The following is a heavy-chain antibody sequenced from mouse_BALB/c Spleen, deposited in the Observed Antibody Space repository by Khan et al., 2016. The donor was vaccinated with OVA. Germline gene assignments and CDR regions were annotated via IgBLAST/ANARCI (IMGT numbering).Heavy chain of an antibody. CDR2: IFPGTGTT. Sequence: VQLQESGTELVKPGASVKLSCKTSGYTFTSYWIQWVNQRPGQGLGWIGQIFPGTGTTYYNENFKGKAPLTVTTSSSTAYMQLSSLTSADSAVYFCARGYFGNYEFVDWGRGTLVTVSP. V-gene: IGHV1S132*01. J-gene: IGHJ3*01. CDR3: ARGYFGNYEFVD. CDR1: GYTFTSYW. D-gene: IGHD2-1*01.